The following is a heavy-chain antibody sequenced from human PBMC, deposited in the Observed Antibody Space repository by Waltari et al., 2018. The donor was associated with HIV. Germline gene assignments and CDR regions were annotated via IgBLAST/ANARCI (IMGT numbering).Heavy chain of an antibody. CDR2: ISSSSRYI. CDR3: ARDGARQWLVQGGFDY. J-gene: IGHJ4*02. Sequence: EVQLVESGGGLVKPGGSLRLSCAVSGFTFSTYSMSWVRQAPGKGLEWVSGISSSSRYIYYADAVKGRFTISRDNAKNSLFLQMDSLRAEDTAVYYCARDGARQWLVQGGFDYWGQGALVTVSS. V-gene: IGHV3-21*01. CDR1: GFTFSTYS. D-gene: IGHD6-19*01.